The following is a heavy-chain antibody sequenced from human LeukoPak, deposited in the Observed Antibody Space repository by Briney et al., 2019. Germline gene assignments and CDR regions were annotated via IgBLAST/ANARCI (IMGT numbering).Heavy chain of an antibody. CDR3: ARDSAGETYYYDSSGYVDAFDI. V-gene: IGHV3-7*01. D-gene: IGHD3-22*01. CDR1: RFTFSSYW. Sequence: GGSLRLSCAASRFTFSSYWMSWVRQAPGKGLEWVANIKQDGSEKYYVDSVKGRFTISRDNAKNSLYLQMNSLRAEDTAVYYCARDSAGETYYYDSSGYVDAFDIWGQGTMVTVSS. J-gene: IGHJ3*02. CDR2: IKQDGSEK.